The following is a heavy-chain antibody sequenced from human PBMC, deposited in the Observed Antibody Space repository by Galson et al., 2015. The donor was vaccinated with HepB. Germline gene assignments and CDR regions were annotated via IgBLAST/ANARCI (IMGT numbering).Heavy chain of an antibody. CDR1: GGTFSSYT. V-gene: IGHV1-69*04. Sequence: SVKVSCKASGGTFSSYTISWVRQAPGQGLEWMGRIIPILGIANYAQKFQGRVTITADKSTSTAYMELSSLRSEDTAVYYCARDGHDILTGYHSPGDYYYYGMDVWGQGTTVTVSS. CDR3: ARDGHDILTGYHSPGDYYYYGMDV. J-gene: IGHJ6*02. CDR2: IIPILGIA. D-gene: IGHD3-9*01.